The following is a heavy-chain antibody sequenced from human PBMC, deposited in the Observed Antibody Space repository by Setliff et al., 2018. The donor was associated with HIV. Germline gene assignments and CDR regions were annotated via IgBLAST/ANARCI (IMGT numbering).Heavy chain of an antibody. J-gene: IGHJ4*02. CDR3: ARGGAFCGRDSCYYLDY. CDR2: MNPNSGNT. V-gene: IGHV1-8*02. Sequence: ASVKVSCKASGYTFTSYDLNWVRQATGQGLEWMGWMNPNSGNTGYAQKFQGRVTMTRNTSISTAYMELSSLRSEDTAVYFCARGGAFCGRDSCYYLDYWGQGNPVTVSS. CDR1: GYTFTSYD. D-gene: IGHD2-21*02.